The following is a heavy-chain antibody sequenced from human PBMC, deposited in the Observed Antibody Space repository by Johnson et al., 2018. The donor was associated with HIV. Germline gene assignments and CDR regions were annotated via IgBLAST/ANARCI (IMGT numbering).Heavy chain of an antibody. V-gene: IGHV3-33*01. D-gene: IGHD5-24*01. CDR3: ARDISDSFRFEMYAFDI. CDR2: IWYDGTNK. Sequence: QVQLVESGGGVVQPGRSLRLSCAASGFTFSNYDMHWVRQAPGKGLEWVALIWYDGTNKYYADSVKGRFTISRDNSKNTLYLQMNSLRAEDTAVYYCARDISDSFRFEMYAFDIWGQGTMVTVSS. J-gene: IGHJ3*02. CDR1: GFTFSNYD.